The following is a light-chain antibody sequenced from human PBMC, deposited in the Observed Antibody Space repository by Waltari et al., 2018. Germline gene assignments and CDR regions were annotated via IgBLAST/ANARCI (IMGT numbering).Light chain of an antibody. CDR1: SLRNYY. CDR3: NSRDTSTNRWV. J-gene: IGLJ3*02. CDR2: GHN. Sequence: SSELTQDPAVSVALGQTVRITCQGDSLRNYYASWYQQKQGQAPLLVMYGHNNRPSGIPDRFSGSSSGNTASLTITGAQAEDEADYYCNSRDTSTNRWVFGGGTKLTVL. V-gene: IGLV3-19*01.